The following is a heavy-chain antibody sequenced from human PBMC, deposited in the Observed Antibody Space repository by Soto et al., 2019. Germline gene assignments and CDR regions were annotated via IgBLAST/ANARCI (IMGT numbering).Heavy chain of an antibody. D-gene: IGHD1-1*01. CDR1: GFTFSGYS. Sequence: EVQLVESGGGLVQPGGSLRLSCGASGFTFSGYSMSWVRQAPGKGLEWVANIKQDGSEKYYVASVKGRFTISRDNAKNSVYLQMNSLIADDTAVYYCARQRGCDFWGQGTPVTVSS. J-gene: IGHJ4*02. V-gene: IGHV3-7*01. CDR2: IKQDGSEK. CDR3: ARQRGCDF.